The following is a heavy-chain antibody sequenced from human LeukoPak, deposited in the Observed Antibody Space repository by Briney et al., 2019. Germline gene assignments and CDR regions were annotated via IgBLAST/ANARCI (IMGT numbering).Heavy chain of an antibody. D-gene: IGHD3-16*01. V-gene: IGHV3-23*01. Sequence: PGGTLRLSCAASRFIFSSYAMSWVRQAPGKGLEWVSGISGSGGNTYYADSVKGRFTISRDNSKNTLYLQMNSLRVEDTAVYYCAKDFMITFGRVRSFDYWGQGTLATVS. CDR3: AKDFMITFGRVRSFDY. CDR2: ISGSGGNT. J-gene: IGHJ4*02. CDR1: RFIFSSYA.